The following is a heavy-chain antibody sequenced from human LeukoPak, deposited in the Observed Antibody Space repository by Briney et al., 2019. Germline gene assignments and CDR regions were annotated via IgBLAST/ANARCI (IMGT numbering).Heavy chain of an antibody. CDR1: GYSFTSYW. J-gene: IGHJ4*02. D-gene: IGHD6-19*01. CDR3: ARHATGIAVAGTTDY. CDR2: IDPSDSYT. V-gene: IGHV5-10-1*01. Sequence: GESLKISCKGSGYSFTSYWMSWVRQMPGKGLEWMGRIDPSDSYTNYSPSFQGHVTISADKSISTAYLQWSSLKASDTAMYYCARHATGIAVAGTTDYWGQGTLVTVSS.